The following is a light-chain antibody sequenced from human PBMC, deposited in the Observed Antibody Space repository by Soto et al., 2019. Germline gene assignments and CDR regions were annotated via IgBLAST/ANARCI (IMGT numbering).Light chain of an antibody. CDR1: QSISSW. CDR2: AAS. J-gene: IGKJ1*01. CDR3: QQYNNWPTWT. Sequence: DNQMTPSPSTWSASVGDSVPITRRASQSISSWLAWYQQKPGKAPKLLIYAASSLQRGVPSRFSGSGSGTDFTLTISRLQTEDFAVYYCQQYNNWPTWTVGQGTKVDIK. V-gene: IGKV1-5*01.